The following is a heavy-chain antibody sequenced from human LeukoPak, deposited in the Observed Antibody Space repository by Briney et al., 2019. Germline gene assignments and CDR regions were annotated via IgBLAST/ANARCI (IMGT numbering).Heavy chain of an antibody. CDR1: GYTFSGYY. J-gene: IGHJ4*02. CDR2: LSPKSGAT. V-gene: IGHV1-2*02. CDR3: ARDTYGGSYFPLPY. D-gene: IGHD1-26*01. Sequence: ASVKVSCKASGYTFSGYYIHWVRQAPGQGLEWMGWLSPKSGATKYAQKFQGRVTLTRDSSLSTAYMDLNSLTSDDTAVYYCARDTYGGSYFPLPYWGQGTLVTVFS.